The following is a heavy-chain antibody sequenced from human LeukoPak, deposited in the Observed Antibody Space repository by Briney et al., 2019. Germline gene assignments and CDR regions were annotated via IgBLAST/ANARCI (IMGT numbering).Heavy chain of an antibody. CDR1: GFTFDDYG. D-gene: IGHD1-26*01. J-gene: IGHJ4*02. CDR2: INWNGGST. CDR3: AKDTRPYSGNYHFDY. Sequence: RPGGSLRLSCAASGFTFDDYGMSWVRQAPGKGLEWVSGINWNGGSTGYADSVKGRFTISRDNAKNSLYLQMNTLRAEDTAVYYCAKDTRPYSGNYHFDYWGQGTLVTVSS. V-gene: IGHV3-20*04.